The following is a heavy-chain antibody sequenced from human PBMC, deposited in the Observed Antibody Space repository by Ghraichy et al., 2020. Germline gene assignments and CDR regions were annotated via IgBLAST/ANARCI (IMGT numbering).Heavy chain of an antibody. J-gene: IGHJ4*02. CDR2: ISSSSSYI. V-gene: IGHV3-21*01. D-gene: IGHD3-3*01. Sequence: GGSLRLSCAASGFTFSSYSMNWVRQAPGKGLEWVSSISSSSSYIYYADSVKGRFSISRDNAKNSLYLQMKSLRAEDTAVYYCARDEAYYDFWSGYPSFDYWGQGTLVTVSS. CDR1: GFTFSSYS. CDR3: ARDEAYYDFWSGYPSFDY.